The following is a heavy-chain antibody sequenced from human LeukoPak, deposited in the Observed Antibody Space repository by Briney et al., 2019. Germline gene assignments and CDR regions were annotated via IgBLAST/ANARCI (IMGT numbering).Heavy chain of an antibody. D-gene: IGHD3-3*01. Sequence: PSETLSLTCAVYGGSFSGYYRSWIRQPPGKGLEWIGEINHSGSTNYNPSLKSRVTISVDTSKNQFSLKLSSVTAADTAVYYCARGGIWSGYSFDYWGQGTLVTVSS. V-gene: IGHV4-34*01. CDR3: ARGGIWSGYSFDY. CDR2: INHSGST. J-gene: IGHJ4*02. CDR1: GGSFSGYY.